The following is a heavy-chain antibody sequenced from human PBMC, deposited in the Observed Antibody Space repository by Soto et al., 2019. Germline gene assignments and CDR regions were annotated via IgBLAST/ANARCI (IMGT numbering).Heavy chain of an antibody. CDR2: ISGDGSST. V-gene: IGHV3-74*02. J-gene: IGHJ3*01. Sequence: EVQLVDSGGGLVQPGGSLRLSCAASEFTFRGYWMHWVRQSPGKGLGWVSRISGDGSSTNYADSVRGRFTISRDKAKNTVYLQMDILRAEDTAVYYCASSLPGTYGAFDLWGQGSMVTVSS. CDR1: EFTFRGYW. D-gene: IGHD1-7*01. CDR3: ASSLPGTYGAFDL.